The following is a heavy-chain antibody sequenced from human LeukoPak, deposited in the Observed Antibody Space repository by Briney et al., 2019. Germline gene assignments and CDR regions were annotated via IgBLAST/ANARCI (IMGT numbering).Heavy chain of an antibody. Sequence: GGSPRLSCAASGFTFSSYEMNWVRQAPGKGLEWVSYISSSGSTIYYADSVKGRFTISRDNAKNSLYLQMNSLRAEDTAVYYCAREGSSSRPAWGQGTLVTVSS. CDR2: ISSSGSTI. D-gene: IGHD6-13*01. CDR3: AREGSSSRPA. J-gene: IGHJ5*02. CDR1: GFTFSSYE. V-gene: IGHV3-48*03.